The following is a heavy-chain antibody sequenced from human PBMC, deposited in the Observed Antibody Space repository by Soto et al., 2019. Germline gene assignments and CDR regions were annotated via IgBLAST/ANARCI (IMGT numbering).Heavy chain of an antibody. V-gene: IGHV4-31*03. D-gene: IGHD1-26*01. Sequence: TLSLTCTVSGGSISSGGYYWSWIRQHPGKGLEWIGYIYYSGSTYYNPSLKSRVTISVDKSKNQFSLKLSSVTAADTAVYYCASSPKTGSYYYCYGMAVWGQGTTVTVS. CDR2: IYYSGST. CDR3: ASSPKTGSYYYCYGMAV. J-gene: IGHJ6*02. CDR1: GGSISSGGYY.